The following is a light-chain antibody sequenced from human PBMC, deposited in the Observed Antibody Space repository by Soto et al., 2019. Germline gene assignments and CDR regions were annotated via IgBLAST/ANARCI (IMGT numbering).Light chain of an antibody. CDR1: QSLQHSNGYNY. CDR3: MQALQTPA. J-gene: IGKJ1*01. CDR2: LAS. V-gene: IGKV2-28*01. Sequence: DIVMTQSPLSLPVTPGEPASISCRSSQSLQHSNGYNYLDWYVQKPGQSPQILIYLASNRASGVPERFSGSGSGTDCTLKISRVEAEDVGTYYCMQALQTPAFGQGTKVEIK.